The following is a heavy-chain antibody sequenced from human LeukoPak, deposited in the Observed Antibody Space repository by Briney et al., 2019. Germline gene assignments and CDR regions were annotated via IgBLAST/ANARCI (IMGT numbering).Heavy chain of an antibody. CDR1: GYSFTNYW. Sequence: GESLKISCKGSGYSFTNYWIGWVRQMPGKGLEWMGIIYPGDSDTRYSPSFEGQVTISVDKSINTAYLQWSSLKASDTAMYYCARDSSYYDTSGVTHLDHWGQGTLVTVSS. V-gene: IGHV5-51*01. D-gene: IGHD3-22*01. CDR2: IYPGDSDT. J-gene: IGHJ4*02. CDR3: ARDSSYYDTSGVTHLDH.